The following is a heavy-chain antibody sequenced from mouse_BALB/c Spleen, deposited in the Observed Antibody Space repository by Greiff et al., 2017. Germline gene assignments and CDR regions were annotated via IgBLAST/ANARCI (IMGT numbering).Heavy chain of an antibody. CDR3: AREERATGGFAY. Sequence: EVMLVESGGGLVKPGGSLKLSCAASGFTFSSYAMSWVRQTPEKRLEWVASISSGGSTYYPDSVKGRFTISRDNARNILYLQMSSLRSEDTAMYYCAREERATGGFAYWGQGTLVTVSA. J-gene: IGHJ3*01. CDR2: ISSGGST. CDR1: GFTFSSYA. D-gene: IGHD6-1*01. V-gene: IGHV5-6-5*01.